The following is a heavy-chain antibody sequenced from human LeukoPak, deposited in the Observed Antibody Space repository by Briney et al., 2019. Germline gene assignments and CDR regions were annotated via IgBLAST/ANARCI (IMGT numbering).Heavy chain of an antibody. J-gene: IGHJ5*02. Sequence: ASVKVPCKASGGTFSSYVISWVRQAPGQGLEWMGGIIPIFGTANYAQKFQGRVTITADESTSTAYMELSSLRSEDTAVYYCARALLRYCSSTSCYWFDPWGQGTLVTVSS. CDR1: GGTFSSYV. V-gene: IGHV1-69*13. CDR3: ARALLRYCSSTSCYWFDP. D-gene: IGHD2-2*01. CDR2: IIPIFGTA.